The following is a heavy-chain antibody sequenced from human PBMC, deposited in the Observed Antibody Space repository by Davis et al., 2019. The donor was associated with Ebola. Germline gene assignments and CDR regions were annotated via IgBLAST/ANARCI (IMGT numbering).Heavy chain of an antibody. J-gene: IGHJ3*02. Sequence: ASVKVSCKASGYRFTSYYMHWVRQAPGQGLEWMGIINPITGGTSYAQNFQVRVNMTRDTSTSTVYMGLSSLRSEDTAVYYCAREGERYYDSSGYVFDIWGQGTMVKVSS. V-gene: IGHV1-46*01. CDR2: INPITGGT. CDR3: AREGERYYDSSGYVFDI. D-gene: IGHD3-22*01. CDR1: GYRFTSYY.